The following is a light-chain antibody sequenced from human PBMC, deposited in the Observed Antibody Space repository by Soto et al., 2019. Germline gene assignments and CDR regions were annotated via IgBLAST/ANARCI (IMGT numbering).Light chain of an antibody. CDR3: QQSYSTLWT. J-gene: IGKJ1*01. CDR2: AAS. Sequence: DIQMTQSPSSLSASVGDRVTITCRASQSISSYLNWYQQKPGKAPKLLIYAASSLQSGVPSRFSGSGSGPDLTLTISSLQPEDFATYYCQQSYSTLWTFGQGTKVEIK. V-gene: IGKV1-39*01. CDR1: QSISSY.